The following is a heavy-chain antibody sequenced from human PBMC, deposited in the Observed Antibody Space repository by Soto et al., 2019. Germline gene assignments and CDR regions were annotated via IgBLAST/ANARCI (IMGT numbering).Heavy chain of an antibody. J-gene: IGHJ4*01. D-gene: IGHD6-19*01. Sequence: EVQLLESGGGLVQPGGSLRLSCAASGFTFSSYAMKWVRQAPGKGLEWVSVISGSGGSTYYADSVKGRFTISRDNSKNTLYLQMNSLRAEDTAVYYCARRSSGWYFDYWGHGTLVTVSS. V-gene: IGHV3-23*01. CDR2: ISGSGGST. CDR3: ARRSSGWYFDY. CDR1: GFTFSSYA.